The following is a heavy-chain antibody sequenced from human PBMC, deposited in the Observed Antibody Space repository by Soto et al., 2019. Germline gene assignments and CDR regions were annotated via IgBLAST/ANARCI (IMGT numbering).Heavy chain of an antibody. V-gene: IGHV4-31*03. CDR1: GGSISSGGYY. J-gene: IGHJ4*02. Sequence: SETLSLTCTVSGGSISSGGYYWSWIRQHPGKGLEWIGYIYYSGSTYYNPSLKSRVTISVDTSKNQFSLKLSSVTAADTAVYYCARTRYYYDSSGAYGSPYFDYWGQGTLVTVSS. CDR2: IYYSGST. CDR3: ARTRYYYDSSGAYGSPYFDY. D-gene: IGHD3-22*01.